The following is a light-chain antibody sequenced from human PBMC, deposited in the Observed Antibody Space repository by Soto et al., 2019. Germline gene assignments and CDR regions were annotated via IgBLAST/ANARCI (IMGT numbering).Light chain of an antibody. V-gene: IGKV1-5*03. CDR2: KAS. J-gene: IGKJ1*01. Sequence: DIQMTQSPSTLSASVGDRVTITCRASQSISSWLAWYQQKPGKAPKLLIYKASTLKSGVPSRFSGSGSGTEFTLTISSLQPDDFATYHCQQYKTYPTFGQGTKVDIK. CDR3: QQYKTYPT. CDR1: QSISSW.